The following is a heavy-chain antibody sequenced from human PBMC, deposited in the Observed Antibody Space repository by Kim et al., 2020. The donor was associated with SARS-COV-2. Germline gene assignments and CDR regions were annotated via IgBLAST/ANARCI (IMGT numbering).Heavy chain of an antibody. V-gene: IGHV3-33*01. J-gene: IGHJ3*02. Sequence: GGSLRLSCAASGFTFSSYGMHWVRQAPGKGLEWVAVIWYDGSNKYYADSVKGRFTISRDNSKNTLYLQMNSLRAEDTAVYYCARAYPDYDFWSGRRTIGAFDIWGQGTMVTVSS. CDR2: IWYDGSNK. D-gene: IGHD3-3*01. CDR1: GFTFSSYG. CDR3: ARAYPDYDFWSGRRTIGAFDI.